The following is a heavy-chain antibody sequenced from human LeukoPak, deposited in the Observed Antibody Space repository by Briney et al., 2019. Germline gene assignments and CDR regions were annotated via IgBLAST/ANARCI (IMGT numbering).Heavy chain of an antibody. J-gene: IGHJ4*02. CDR1: GYTFTSYG. V-gene: IGHV1-18*01. Sequence: ASVKVSCKASGYTFTSYGISWVRQAPGQGLEWMGWISAYNGNTNYAQKFQGRVTITADESTSTAYMELSSLRSEDTAVYYCASLVVPAGDAYSSSWYAFGGIDYWGQGTLVTVSS. CDR3: ASLVVPAGDAYSSSWYAFGGIDY. D-gene: IGHD6-13*01. CDR2: ISAYNGNT.